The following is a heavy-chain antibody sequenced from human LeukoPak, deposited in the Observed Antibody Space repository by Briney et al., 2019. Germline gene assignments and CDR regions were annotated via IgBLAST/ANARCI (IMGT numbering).Heavy chain of an antibody. CDR2: ISSSGGST. CDR1: GFSFTNAW. D-gene: IGHD3-10*01. J-gene: IGHJ5*01. CDR3: AKVVSLGWFDS. V-gene: IGHV3-23*01. Sequence: GGSLRLSCAASGFSFTNAWMSWVRQAPGKGLEWVSGISSSGGSTYYADSVKGRFTISRDNSKNTLYVQMNSLRAEDTAVYYCAKVVSLGWFDSWGQGTLVTVSS.